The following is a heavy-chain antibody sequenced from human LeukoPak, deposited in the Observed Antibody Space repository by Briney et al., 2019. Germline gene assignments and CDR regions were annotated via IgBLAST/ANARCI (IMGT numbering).Heavy chain of an antibody. V-gene: IGHV4-39*01. J-gene: IGHJ4*02. CDR1: GGSISSSSYY. CDR3: ARQAGYSSGWVDY. D-gene: IGHD6-19*01. Sequence: SETLSLTCTVSGGSISSSSYYWGWIRQPPGKGLEWIGSIYYSGSTYYNPSLESRVTISVDTSKNQFSLKLSSVTAADTAVYYCARQAGYSSGWVDYWGQGTLVTVSS. CDR2: IYYSGST.